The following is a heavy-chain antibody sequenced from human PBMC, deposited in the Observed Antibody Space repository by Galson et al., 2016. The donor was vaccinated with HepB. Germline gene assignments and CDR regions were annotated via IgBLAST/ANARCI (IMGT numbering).Heavy chain of an antibody. D-gene: IGHD6-13*01. CDR2: ISHSGGTT. Sequence: SLRLSCAGSGFTFNSYAMNWVRQAPGKGLEWVSGISHSGGTTYYADSVKGRFTVSRDNSKNTLYLQMSSLRAEDTAVYYCAKDLWVRQQLAYYFDYWGQGTLVTVSS. V-gene: IGHV3-23*01. J-gene: IGHJ4*02. CDR3: AKDLWVRQQLAYYFDY. CDR1: GFTFNSYA.